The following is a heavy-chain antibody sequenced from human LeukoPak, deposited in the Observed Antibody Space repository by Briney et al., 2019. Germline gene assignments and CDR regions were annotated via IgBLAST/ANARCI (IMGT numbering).Heavy chain of an antibody. CDR2: INSDGSTT. D-gene: IGHD3-3*01. CDR1: GFTFSNYW. J-gene: IGHJ6*02. V-gene: IGHV3-74*01. Sequence: GGSLRLSCAASGFTFSNYWMHWVRQAPGEGLVWVSRINSDGSTTSYADSVKGRFSISRDNAKNTLYLQMNSLRAEDTAVYYCAKAIERFLEREPTYGMDVWGQGTTVTVSS. CDR3: AKAIERFLEREPTYGMDV.